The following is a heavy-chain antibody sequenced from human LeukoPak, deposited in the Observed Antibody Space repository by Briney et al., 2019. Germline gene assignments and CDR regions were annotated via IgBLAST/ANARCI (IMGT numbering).Heavy chain of an antibody. V-gene: IGHV4-59*02. CDR2: IYYTGST. J-gene: IGHJ6*02. D-gene: IGHD5-24*01. CDR1: GGSVSSYY. CDR3: ARMGSDGMDV. Sequence: NPSETLSLTCTVSGGSVSSYYWSWIRQPPGKGLEWIGYIYYTGSTHHNPSLKSRVTISVDTSKNQFSLKLSSVTAADTAVYYCARMGSDGMDVWGQGTTVTVSS.